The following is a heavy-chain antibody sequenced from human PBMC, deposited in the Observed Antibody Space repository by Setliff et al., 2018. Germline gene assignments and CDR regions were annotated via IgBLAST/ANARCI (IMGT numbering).Heavy chain of an antibody. CDR3: ARVGGLLVATMPFDY. D-gene: IGHD5-12*01. J-gene: IGHJ4*02. CDR2: IFQSGIT. V-gene: IGHV4-38-2*01. Sequence: SETLSLTCAGSGFSITNGYYWGWIRQSPGKQLEWIGNIFQSGITFYNPSLKSRVTISLDPSQNQFSLKLRSVTAADTAVYVCARVGGLLVATMPFDYWGPGTLVTAPQ. CDR1: GFSITNGYY.